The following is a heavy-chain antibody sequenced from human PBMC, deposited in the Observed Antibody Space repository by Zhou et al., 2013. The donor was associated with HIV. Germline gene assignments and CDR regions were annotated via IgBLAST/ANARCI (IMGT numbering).Heavy chain of an antibody. CDR1: GGTFSSYA. D-gene: IGHD7-27*01. V-gene: IGHV1-2*02. CDR3: ARDQELGSEYNWFDP. CDR2: MNPNSYDA. Sequence: QVQLVQSGAEVKKPGSSVKVSCKASGGTFSSYAISWVRQAPGQGLEWMGWMNPNSYDASHAQKFQGRVSMTRDTSINTAYMELSRLTSDDTAVYYCARDQELGSEYNWFDPWGQGTLVTVSS. J-gene: IGHJ5*02.